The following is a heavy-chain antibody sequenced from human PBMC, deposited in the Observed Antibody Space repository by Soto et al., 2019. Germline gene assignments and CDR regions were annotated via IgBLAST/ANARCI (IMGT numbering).Heavy chain of an antibody. Sequence: KAGGSLRLSCAASGFAFSDYYMSWIRQAPGQGLEWVSYISHTSSTKYYADSVRGRFTISRDNSKNSLYLQMDSLRAEDTAVYYCARERSSSWFDSWGQGTLVTVSS. V-gene: IGHV3-11*01. CDR2: ISHTSSTK. D-gene: IGHD2-2*01. J-gene: IGHJ5*01. CDR1: GFAFSDYY. CDR3: ARERSSSWFDS.